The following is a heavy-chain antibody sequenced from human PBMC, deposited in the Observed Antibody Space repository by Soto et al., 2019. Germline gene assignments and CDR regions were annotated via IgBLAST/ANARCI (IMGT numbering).Heavy chain of an antibody. Sequence: EVQLVESGGGLVNPGGSLRLSCVASGFSFSNYNMNRVRQAPGKGLEWVSSISSRSSTNTYYADSVKGRCTISRDNAKKSLYLQMNSLRAEDTAVYYCASESRGFDPWGQGTLVAVSS. CDR3: ASESRGFDP. CDR1: GFSFSNYN. J-gene: IGHJ5*02. CDR2: ISSRSSTNT. V-gene: IGHV3-21*01.